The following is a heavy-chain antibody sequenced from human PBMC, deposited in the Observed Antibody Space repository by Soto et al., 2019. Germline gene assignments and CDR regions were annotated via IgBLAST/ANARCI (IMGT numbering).Heavy chain of an antibody. D-gene: IGHD3-10*01. J-gene: IGHJ4*02. Sequence: GGSLRLSCAASGFTFDDYAMHWVRQAPGKGLEWVSGISWNSGSIGYADSVKGRFTISRDNAKNSLYLQMNSLRAEDTALYYCAKDIWAYGSGSYFDYWGQGTLVTVSS. CDR1: GFTFDDYA. V-gene: IGHV3-9*01. CDR3: AKDIWAYGSGSYFDY. CDR2: ISWNSGSI.